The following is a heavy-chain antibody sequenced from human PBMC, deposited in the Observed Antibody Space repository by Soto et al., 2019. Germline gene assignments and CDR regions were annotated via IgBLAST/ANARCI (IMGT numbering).Heavy chain of an antibody. CDR3: ARVWDDYSNGLPFFFDP. Sequence: SETLSLTCTVSGGSVSSGSYYWSWIRQPPGKGLEWIGYIYYSGSTNHNPSLKSRVTISVDTSKNQFSLKLSSVTAADTAVYYCARVWDDYSNGLPFFFDPWGQGTLVTVSS. CDR1: GGSVSSGSYY. J-gene: IGHJ5*02. CDR2: IYYSGST. V-gene: IGHV4-61*01. D-gene: IGHD4-4*01.